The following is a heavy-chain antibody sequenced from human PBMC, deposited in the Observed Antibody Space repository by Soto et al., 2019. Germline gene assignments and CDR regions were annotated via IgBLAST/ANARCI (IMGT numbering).Heavy chain of an antibody. CDR3: ARDVLAVAAPNWFDP. V-gene: IGHV1-69*01. CDR2: IIPIFGKA. Sequence: QVQLVQSGAEVKKPGSSVKVSCKASGGTFSSYAITWVRQAPGQGLEWMGGIIPIFGKANYAQKFQSRVTITADESTSTAYMELSSLRSEDTAVYYCARDVLAVAAPNWFDPWGQGTLVTFSS. D-gene: IGHD6-19*01. J-gene: IGHJ5*02. CDR1: GGTFSSYA.